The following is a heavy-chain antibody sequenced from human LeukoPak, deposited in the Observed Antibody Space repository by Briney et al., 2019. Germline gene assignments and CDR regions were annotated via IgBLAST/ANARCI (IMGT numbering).Heavy chain of an antibody. J-gene: IGHJ4*02. Sequence: GGSLRLSCAASGFTFSSYAMSWVRQAPGKGLEWVSAISGSGGSTYYADSVKGRFTISRDNSKNTLYLQMNSLRAEDTAVYYCARSPDYSSSWPAHGYWGQGTLVTVSS. CDR3: ARSPDYSSSWPAHGY. CDR2: ISGSGGST. V-gene: IGHV3-23*01. D-gene: IGHD6-13*01. CDR1: GFTFSSYA.